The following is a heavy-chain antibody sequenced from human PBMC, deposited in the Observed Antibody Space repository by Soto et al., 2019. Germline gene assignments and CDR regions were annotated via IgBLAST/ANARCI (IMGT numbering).Heavy chain of an antibody. CDR1: GFTFSSYA. CDR3: AKDPYSSSYYYYGMDV. CDR2: ISGSGGST. Sequence: EVQLLESGGGLVQPGGSPRLSCAASGFTFSSYAMSWVRQAPGKGLEWVSAISGSGGSTYYADSVKGRFTISRDNSKNTLYLQMNSLRAEDTAVYYCAKDPYSSSYYYYGMDVWGQGTTVTVSS. V-gene: IGHV3-23*01. J-gene: IGHJ6*02. D-gene: IGHD6-6*01.